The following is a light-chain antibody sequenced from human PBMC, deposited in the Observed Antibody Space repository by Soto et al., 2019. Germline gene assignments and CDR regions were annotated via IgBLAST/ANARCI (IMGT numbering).Light chain of an antibody. V-gene: IGKV3-20*01. CDR2: GAS. J-gene: IGKJ5*01. CDR1: QNISRS. Sequence: EIVMTQSPLTVYVSPGERAILSCRASQNISRSLAWYQQKPGQGPSLLIYGASSRATGIPDRFSGSGSGTDFTLTISRLEPEDFAVYYCQQYGSSPPTFGQGTRLEIK. CDR3: QQYGSSPPT.